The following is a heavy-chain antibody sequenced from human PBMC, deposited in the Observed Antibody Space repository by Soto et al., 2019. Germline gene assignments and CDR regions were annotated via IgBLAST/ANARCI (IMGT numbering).Heavy chain of an antibody. Sequence: EVQLVESGGGLVQPGGSLRVSCAASGFTFGSYWMNWVRQAPGKGLVWVSRIDSDGSSTNYADSVKGRFTTSRDNAKNTLDLQMSSLIVEDTAVYYCARGRPYGMDVWGQGTTVTVSS. V-gene: IGHV3-74*01. CDR1: GFTFGSYW. CDR3: ARGRPYGMDV. J-gene: IGHJ6*01. CDR2: IDSDGSST.